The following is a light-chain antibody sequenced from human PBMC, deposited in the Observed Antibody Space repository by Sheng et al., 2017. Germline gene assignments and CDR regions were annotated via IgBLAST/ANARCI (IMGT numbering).Light chain of an antibody. CDR2: DVT. Sequence: QSALTQPPSASGSPGQSVTISCTGINNDVGTYNFVSWYQQHPGKAPKLMIYDVTKRPSGVPDRFSGSKSGNTASLTVSGLQAEDEADYYCNSYAAADKVVFGGGTRLTVL. CDR1: NNDVGTYNF. J-gene: IGLJ2*01. V-gene: IGLV2-8*01. CDR3: NSYAAADKVV.